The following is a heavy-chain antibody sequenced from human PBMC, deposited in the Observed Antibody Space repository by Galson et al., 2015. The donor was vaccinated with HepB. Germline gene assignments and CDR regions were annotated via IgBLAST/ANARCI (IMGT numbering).Heavy chain of an antibody. Sequence: SLRLSCAASGFMFNMYNIHWVRQAPGKGLEWVAVISYDASNQNHADSVKGRFTVSRDNSKNTVYLHMNSLRPEDTAVYYRAKDGLNYYGMDLWGQGTTVIVSS. CDR1: GFMFNMYN. V-gene: IGHV3-30*18. CDR2: ISYDASNQ. D-gene: IGHD3/OR15-3a*01. CDR3: AKDGLNYYGMDL. J-gene: IGHJ6*02.